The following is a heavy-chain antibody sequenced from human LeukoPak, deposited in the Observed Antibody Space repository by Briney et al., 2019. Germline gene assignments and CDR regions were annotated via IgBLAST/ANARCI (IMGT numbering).Heavy chain of an antibody. CDR1: GYTFTKYG. CDR3: VKEGYDRGGYFGH. D-gene: IGHD3-22*01. J-gene: IGHJ4*02. V-gene: IGHV1-18*01. CDR2: ISAYVDNT. Sequence: ASVKVSCKASGYTFTKYGVSWVRQAPGQGLEWMGWISAYVDNTDYAPKFQGRITVSKDSSTDTEHMELRSLRPDDTAICYCVKEGYDRGGYFGHWGQGTLVTVSS.